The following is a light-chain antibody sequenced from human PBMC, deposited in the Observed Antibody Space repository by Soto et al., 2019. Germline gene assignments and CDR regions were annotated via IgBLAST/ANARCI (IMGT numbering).Light chain of an antibody. V-gene: IGLV7-46*01. CDR2: DTS. J-gene: IGLJ2*01. Sequence: QAVVTQDPSLTVSPGGTVTLTCGSNTGAVTSGHYPYWFQQKPGQAPRTLIYDTSNKHAWTPARFSGSLLGGKADLTLSGAQPEDEADYYCLLYYRGVGVFGGGTKVTGL. CDR1: TGAVTSGHY. CDR3: LLYYRGVGV.